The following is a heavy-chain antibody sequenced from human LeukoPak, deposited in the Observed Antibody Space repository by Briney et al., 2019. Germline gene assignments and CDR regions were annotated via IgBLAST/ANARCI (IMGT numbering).Heavy chain of an antibody. D-gene: IGHD6-6*01. CDR1: GGSISSYY. V-gene: IGHV4-59*01. CDR2: IYYSGST. CDR3: AKLYSSSDFDY. Sequence: SETLSLTCTVSGGSISSYYWSWIRQPPGKGLEWIGYIYYSGSTNYNPSLKSRATISVDTSKNQFSLKLSSVTAADTAVYYCAKLYSSSDFDYWGQGTLVTVSS. J-gene: IGHJ4*02.